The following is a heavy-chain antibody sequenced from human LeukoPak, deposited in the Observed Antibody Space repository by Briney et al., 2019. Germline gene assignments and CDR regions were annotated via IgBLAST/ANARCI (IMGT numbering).Heavy chain of an antibody. J-gene: IGHJ6*02. CDR2: INPSNGDT. CDR1: GYPFTASY. D-gene: IGHD1-26*01. CDR3: ARSGYGMDV. Sequence: ASVKVSCKASGYPFTASYMQWARQAPGQGLEWMGRINPSNGDTDFQQKFQGRVTMTRDTSITTVYMELSRLTSDDTAVYYCARSGYGMDVWGQGTTVTVSS. V-gene: IGHV1-2*06.